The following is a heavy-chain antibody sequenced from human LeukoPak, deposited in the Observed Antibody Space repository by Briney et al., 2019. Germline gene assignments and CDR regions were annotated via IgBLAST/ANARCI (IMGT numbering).Heavy chain of an antibody. CDR1: GGSISSYY. CDR2: MYTSGST. J-gene: IGHJ4*02. CDR3: ARDHYGSGSYKSYFDS. D-gene: IGHD3-10*01. V-gene: IGHV4-4*07. Sequence: PSETLSLTCTVSGGSISSYYWSWLRQPAGKGLEWIGRMYTSGSTKYNPSLKSRVTISVDNSKNQSSLKLTSVTAADTAVYYCARDHYGSGSYKSYFDSWGQGTQVTVSS.